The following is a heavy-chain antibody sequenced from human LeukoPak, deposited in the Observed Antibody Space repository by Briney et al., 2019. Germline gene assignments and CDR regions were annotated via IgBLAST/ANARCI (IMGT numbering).Heavy chain of an antibody. CDR2: IYSGDNT. D-gene: IGHD6-13*01. CDR1: GFTFSSYS. CDR3: ARDLFSSSWYLDAFDI. V-gene: IGHV3-53*01. J-gene: IGHJ3*02. Sequence: GGSLRLSCAASGFTFSSYSMNWVRQAPGKGLEWVSIIYSGDNTYYADSVKGRFTISRDNSKNTVYLQMNSLRAEDTAVYYCARDLFSSSWYLDAFDIWGQGTMVTVSS.